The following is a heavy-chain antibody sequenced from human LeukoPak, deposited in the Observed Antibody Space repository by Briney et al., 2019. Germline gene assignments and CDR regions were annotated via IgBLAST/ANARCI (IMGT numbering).Heavy chain of an antibody. Sequence: ASVKVSCKASGYTFTGYGISWVRRAPRQGLEWMGWVTTKNGNTNYAQNFQGRVTMTADTSTNTAYMELRSLRSDDTAVYFCVRDSLGGFCSTSDCILGVYWGQGTLVTVSS. J-gene: IGHJ4*02. CDR2: VTTKNGNT. CDR3: VRDSLGGFCSTSDCILGVY. D-gene: IGHD2-21*01. V-gene: IGHV1-18*01. CDR1: GYTFTGYG.